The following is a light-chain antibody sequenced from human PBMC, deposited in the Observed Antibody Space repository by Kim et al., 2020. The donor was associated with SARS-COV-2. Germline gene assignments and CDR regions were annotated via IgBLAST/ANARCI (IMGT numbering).Light chain of an antibody. J-gene: IGKJ1*01. CDR2: AAS. CDR3: QKYNSAPWT. CDR1: QDIANS. Sequence: ASIGDRVTITCRASQDIANSFAWYQQKPGKVPQVLIYAASTLQSGVPSRFSGSGSGTEFTLTIDSLQTEDVATYDCQKYNSAPWTFGPGTKVDIK. V-gene: IGKV1-27*01.